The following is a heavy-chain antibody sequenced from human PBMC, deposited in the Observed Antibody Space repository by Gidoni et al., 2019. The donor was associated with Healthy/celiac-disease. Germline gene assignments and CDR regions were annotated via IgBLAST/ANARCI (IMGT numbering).Heavy chain of an antibody. J-gene: IGHJ3*02. CDR3: ARGWLVGPTSNAFDI. D-gene: IGHD1-26*01. V-gene: IGHV4-39*01. CDR1: GRSISSSSYY. Sequence: QLQLQESVPGLVKPSETLSLTCTVSGRSISSSSYYWGWILQPPGKGLEWIGSIYYSGSTYYNPTLKSGVTISVDTSKNQFSLKLSSVTAADTAVYYCARGWLVGPTSNAFDIWGQGTMVTVSS. CDR2: IYYSGST.